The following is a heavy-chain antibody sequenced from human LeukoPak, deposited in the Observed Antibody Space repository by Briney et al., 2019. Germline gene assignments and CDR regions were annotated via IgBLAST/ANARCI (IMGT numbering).Heavy chain of an antibody. Sequence: GGSLRLSCIASGYGFSDQYMDWVRQAPGKGLEWVANIKQDGGEKHYVDSVKGRFTISRDNAKNSLYLQMNSLRAEDTAVYYCATDHLRVEATGASDTWGQGTMVTVSS. V-gene: IGHV3-7*05. CDR2: IKQDGGEK. J-gene: IGHJ3*02. CDR1: GYGFSDQY. D-gene: IGHD1-26*01. CDR3: ATDHLRVEATGASDT.